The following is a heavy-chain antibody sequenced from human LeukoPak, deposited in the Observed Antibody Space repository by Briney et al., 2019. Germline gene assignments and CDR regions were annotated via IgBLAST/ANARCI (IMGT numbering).Heavy chain of an antibody. Sequence: SVNVSCKASGFTFTSSAMQWVRQPRGQGLEWVGCIVDGSGNTNYAQKFQERVTITRDISTSTAYMELSSLRSEDTAVYYCAAVSTGDYYYGMDVWGQGATVTVSS. J-gene: IGHJ6*02. CDR2: IVDGSGNT. CDR3: AAVSTGDYYYGMDV. D-gene: IGHD7-27*01. CDR1: GFTFTSSA. V-gene: IGHV1-58*02.